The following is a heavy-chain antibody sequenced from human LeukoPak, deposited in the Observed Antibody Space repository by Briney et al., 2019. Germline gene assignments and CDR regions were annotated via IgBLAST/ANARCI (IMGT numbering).Heavy chain of an antibody. D-gene: IGHD6-6*01. J-gene: IGHJ4*02. CDR3: ARVPSEYSSSRDY. Sequence: SETLSLTCAVYGGSFSGYYWSWIRQPPGKGLEWIGYIYYSGSTYYNPSLKSRVTISVDTSKNQFSLKLSSVTAADTAVYYCARVPSEYSSSRDYWGQGTLVTVSS. V-gene: IGHV4-59*08. CDR1: GGSFSGYY. CDR2: IYYSGST.